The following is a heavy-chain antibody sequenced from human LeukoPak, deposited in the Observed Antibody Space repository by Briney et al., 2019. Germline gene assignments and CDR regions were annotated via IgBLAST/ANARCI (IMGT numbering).Heavy chain of an antibody. CDR3: ARDSDIGAFDI. D-gene: IGHD1-26*01. CDR2: IYYSGST. CDR1: GGSISSYY. Sequence: SETLSLTCTVSGGSISSYYWSWIRQPPGKGLEWIGYIYYSGSTNYNPSLKSRVTISVDTSKNQFSLKLSSVTAADTAVYYCARDSDIGAFDIWGQGTMVTVSS. V-gene: IGHV4-59*01. J-gene: IGHJ3*02.